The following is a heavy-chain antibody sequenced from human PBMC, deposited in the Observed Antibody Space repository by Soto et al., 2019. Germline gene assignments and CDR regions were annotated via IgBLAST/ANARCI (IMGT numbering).Heavy chain of an antibody. D-gene: IGHD3-9*01. CDR1: GGSISSYY. V-gene: IGHV4-59*08. CDR3: ASQGVPYYDILTGPSGYYYYYMDV. J-gene: IGHJ6*03. CDR2: IYYSGST. Sequence: PSETLSLTCTVSGGSISSYYWSWIRQPPGKGLEWIGYIYYSGSTNYNPSLKSRVTISVDTSKNQFSLKLSSVTAADTAVYYCASQGVPYYDILTGPSGYYYYYMDVWGKGTTVTVSS.